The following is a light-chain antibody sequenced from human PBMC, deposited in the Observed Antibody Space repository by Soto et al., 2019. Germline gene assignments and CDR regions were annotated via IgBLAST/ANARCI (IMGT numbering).Light chain of an antibody. CDR3: CSYGGSYTPYV. CDR1: SSDVGLYNY. J-gene: IGLJ1*01. Sequence: QSALTQPRSVSGSPGQSVTISCTGTSSDVGLYNYVSWYQQHPGKAPKLIIYDVSKRPSGVPDRFSGSKSGNTASLTIPGLQAEDEGEYFCCSYGGSYTPYVFGTGTKVTVL. V-gene: IGLV2-11*01. CDR2: DVS.